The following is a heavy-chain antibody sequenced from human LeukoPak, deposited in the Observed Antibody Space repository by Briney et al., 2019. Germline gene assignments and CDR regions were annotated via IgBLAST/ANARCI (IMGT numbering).Heavy chain of an antibody. V-gene: IGHV3-23*01. CDR3: AKGSDFWSGYLSYDY. J-gene: IGHJ4*02. Sequence: GGSLRLSCAASGFTFSSYAMSWVRQAPGRGLEWVSAISGSGGSTYYADSVKGRFTISRDNSKNTLYLQMSSLRAEDTAVYYCAKGSDFWSGYLSYDYWGQGTLVTVCS. D-gene: IGHD3-3*01. CDR1: GFTFSSYA. CDR2: ISGSGGST.